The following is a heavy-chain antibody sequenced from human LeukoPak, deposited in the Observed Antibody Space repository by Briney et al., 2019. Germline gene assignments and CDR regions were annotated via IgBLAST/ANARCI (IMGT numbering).Heavy chain of an antibody. CDR2: TNSDERST. CDR1: GYTFSTSY. CDR3: ARGVFGAYGLDA. J-gene: IGHJ6*02. Sequence: GGSLRLSCAASGYTFSTSYMHGVSHVPGKGLVWVARTNSDERSTNYAVAVKGRFTISGDNAKNTLYLQMNSLRAEDTAVYYCARGVFGAYGLDAWGQGTTVTVSS. V-gene: IGHV3-74*01. D-gene: IGHD3-16*02.